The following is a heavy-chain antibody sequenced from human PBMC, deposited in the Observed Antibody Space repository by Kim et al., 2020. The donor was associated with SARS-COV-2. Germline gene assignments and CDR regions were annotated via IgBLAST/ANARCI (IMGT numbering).Heavy chain of an antibody. CDR2: ISYDGSNK. V-gene: IGHV3-30*18. CDR1: GFTFSSYG. J-gene: IGHJ6*02. Sequence: GGSLRLSCAASGFTFSSYGMHWVRQAPGKGLEWVAVISYDGSNKYYADSVKGRFTISRDNSKNTLYLQMNSLRAEDTAVYYCAKAAPYSSGWYGWGNPSNSGFGMDVWGQGTTVTVSS. CDR3: AKAAPYSSGWYGWGNPSNSGFGMDV. D-gene: IGHD6-19*01.